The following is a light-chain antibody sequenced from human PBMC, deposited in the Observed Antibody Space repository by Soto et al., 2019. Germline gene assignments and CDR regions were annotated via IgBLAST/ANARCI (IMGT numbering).Light chain of an antibody. J-gene: IGKJ1*01. CDR1: QTVSHW. Sequence: DIHLTQSPSNPSASVGDRVTITCRASQTVSHWLAWYQQKPGKAPKLLIFDASSLENGVPSRFSGSGSGTEFTLTITGLQPDDFATYYCQQYNTYWTFGQGTKVDIK. V-gene: IGKV1-5*01. CDR2: DAS. CDR3: QQYNTYWT.